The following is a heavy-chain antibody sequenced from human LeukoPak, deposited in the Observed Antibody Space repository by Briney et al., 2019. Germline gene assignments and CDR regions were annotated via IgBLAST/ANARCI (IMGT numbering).Heavy chain of an antibody. CDR2: INQRGTT. CDR3: ARHYGP. V-gene: IGHV4-34*01. J-gene: IGHJ5*02. D-gene: IGHD3-16*01. CDR1: GGSFSDYY. Sequence: SETLSLTCAVYGGSFSDYYWSWIRQPPGKGLEWIGEINQRGTTNYNPSLKSRVTISQDTSKNQFSLKVTSVTAADTAVYYCARHYGPWGQGTLVTVSS.